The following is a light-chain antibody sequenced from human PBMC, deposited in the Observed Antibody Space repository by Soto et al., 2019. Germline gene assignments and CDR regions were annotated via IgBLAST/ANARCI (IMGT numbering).Light chain of an antibody. J-gene: IGKJ3*01. V-gene: IGKV3-20*01. Sequence: EIVLTQSPGTLSLYPGERATLSCRASQSISSNYLAWYQQRPGQAPRLLIFGASYRDTGIPDRFSGSGSGTGFTLTISRLAPKECAVYYCQHYSSSPPEFTFGTGTKVDSK. CDR2: GAS. CDR1: QSISSNY. CDR3: QHYSSSPPEFT.